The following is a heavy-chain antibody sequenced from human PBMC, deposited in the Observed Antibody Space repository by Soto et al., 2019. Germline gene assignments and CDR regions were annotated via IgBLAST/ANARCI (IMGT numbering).Heavy chain of an antibody. Sequence: GESLKISCKGSGYRFTSYWIGWVRQMPGKGLEWMGSIYPDDSDTRYSPSFQGQVTISADKSISTAYLQWSSLRASDSAMFYCARFGRTSSSYGMDVWGQGTTVTVYS. D-gene: IGHD2-2*01. J-gene: IGHJ6*02. CDR1: GYRFTSYW. CDR3: ARFGRTSSSYGMDV. CDR2: IYPDDSDT. V-gene: IGHV5-51*01.